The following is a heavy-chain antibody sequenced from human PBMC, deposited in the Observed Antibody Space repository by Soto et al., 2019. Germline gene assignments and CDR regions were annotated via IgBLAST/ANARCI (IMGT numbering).Heavy chain of an antibody. Sequence: GGSLRLSCAASGILFKMYWMHWGRQTPGKGLVWISRIYNDGSYTDYADYVKGRLTISRDNVNETLYLQMNNLRAEDSGLYYCTRGPRPISTGTGAYWGQGTQVTVSS. J-gene: IGHJ4*02. CDR1: GILFKMYW. CDR2: IYNDGSYT. CDR3: TRGPRPISTGTGAY. D-gene: IGHD3-10*01. V-gene: IGHV3-74*01.